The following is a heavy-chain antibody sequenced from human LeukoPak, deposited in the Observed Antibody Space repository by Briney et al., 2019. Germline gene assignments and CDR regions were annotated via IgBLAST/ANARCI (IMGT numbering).Heavy chain of an antibody. V-gene: IGHV3-23*01. CDR3: ARDRPNYHESNGHYYQRDGDH. D-gene: IGHD3-22*01. J-gene: IGHJ5*02. Sequence: GGSLRLSCAASGFTFNIYAMSWVRLAPGKGLQWVASMCGSAGCTNYADSVKGRFTISRDNSKNTLYLQMNSLRAEDTAIYYCARDRPNYHESNGHYYQRDGDHWGQGTLVTVSS. CDR2: MCGSAGCT. CDR1: GFTFNIYA.